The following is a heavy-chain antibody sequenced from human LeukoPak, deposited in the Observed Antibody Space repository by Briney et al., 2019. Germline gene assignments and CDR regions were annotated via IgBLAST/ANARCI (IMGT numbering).Heavy chain of an antibody. V-gene: IGHV3-30*01. CDR1: GFTFIDYP. J-gene: IGHJ6*03. Sequence: GGSLRLSCVASGFTFIDYPIRWVRQAPGKGLEWIAVISYNGTHTHYADSVKGRFTFSRANSKSTVFLQMDSLRPEDTAVYYCARDRVSTMLYFYYYMDVWGKGTTVTVSS. CDR3: ARDRVSTMLYFYYYMDV. D-gene: IGHD5/OR15-5a*01. CDR2: ISYNGTHT.